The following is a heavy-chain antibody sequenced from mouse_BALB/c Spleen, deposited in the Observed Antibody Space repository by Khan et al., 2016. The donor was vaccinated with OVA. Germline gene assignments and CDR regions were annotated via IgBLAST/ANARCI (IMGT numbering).Heavy chain of an antibody. Sequence: QVRLQQSGAELVRPGTSVKMSCKAAGYTFTNYWIGWVKQRPGHGLEWIGDTYPGGGYTNYNEKFKGKATLTADTSSSTAYMKLSGLTSEDSAIYYCARGEAARATWDYFDYWGQGTTLTVSS. CDR1: GYTFTNYW. J-gene: IGHJ2*01. D-gene: IGHD3-1*01. V-gene: IGHV1-63*02. CDR2: TYPGGGYT. CDR3: ARGEAARATWDYFDY.